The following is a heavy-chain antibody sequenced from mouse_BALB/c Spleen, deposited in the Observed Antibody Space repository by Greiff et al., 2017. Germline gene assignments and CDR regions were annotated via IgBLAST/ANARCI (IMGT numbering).Heavy chain of an antibody. Sequence: EVKVEESGPGLVKPSQSLSLTCTVTGYSITSDYAWNWIRQFPGNKLEWMGYISYSGSTSYNPSLKSRISITRDTSKNQFFLQLNSVTTEDTATYYCAREDYPYAMDYWGQGTSVTVSS. CDR3: AREDYPYAMDY. D-gene: IGHD2-4*01. J-gene: IGHJ4*01. CDR2: ISYSGST. CDR1: GYSITSDYA. V-gene: IGHV3-2*02.